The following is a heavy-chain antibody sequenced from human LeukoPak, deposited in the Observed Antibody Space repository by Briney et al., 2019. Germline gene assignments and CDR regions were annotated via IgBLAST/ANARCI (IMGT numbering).Heavy chain of an antibody. CDR2: IIPIFGTA. CDR3: ARDGGVTGIGDY. Sequence: AASVKVSFKASGGTFSIYAISWVRQAPGQGLEWMGGIIPIFGTANYAQKFQGRVTITADESTSTAYMELSSLRSEDTAVYYCARDGGVTGIGDYWGQGTLVTVSS. J-gene: IGHJ4*02. CDR1: GGTFSIYA. D-gene: IGHD2-8*02. V-gene: IGHV1-69*13.